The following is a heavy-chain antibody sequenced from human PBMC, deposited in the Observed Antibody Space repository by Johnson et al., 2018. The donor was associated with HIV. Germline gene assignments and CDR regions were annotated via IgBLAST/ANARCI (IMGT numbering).Heavy chain of an antibody. J-gene: IGHJ3*02. CDR3: TTCPHDAFDI. CDR1: GFTFSDYY. Sequence: VQLVESGGGLVKPGGSLRLSCAASGFTFSDYYMSWIRQAPGKGLEWVGRIKSKTDGGTTDYAAPVKGRFTISRDDSKNTLYLQMNSLKTEDTAVYYCTTCPHDAFDIWGQGTMVTVSS. V-gene: IGHV3-15*01. CDR2: IKSKTDGGTT.